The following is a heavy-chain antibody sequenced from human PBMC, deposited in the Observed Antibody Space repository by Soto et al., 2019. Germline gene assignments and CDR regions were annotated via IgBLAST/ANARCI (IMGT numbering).Heavy chain of an antibody. Sequence: QVQLVESGGDVVQPGRSLRLSCAASGFTFSNYGMHWARQAPGNGLEWVAAILYDGSNKDYADSVKGRFTISRDNSKNTLYVQMNSVSDEDTAVYYCAGGNFYFDYCGQGTLVIV. CDR3: AGGNFYFDY. CDR1: GFTFSNYG. J-gene: IGHJ4*02. CDR2: ILYDGSNK. V-gene: IGHV3-33*01. D-gene: IGHD2-21*02.